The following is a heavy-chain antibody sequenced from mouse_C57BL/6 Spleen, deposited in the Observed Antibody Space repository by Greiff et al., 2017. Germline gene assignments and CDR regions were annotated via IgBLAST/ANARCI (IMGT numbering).Heavy chain of an antibody. V-gene: IGHV1-9*01. Sequence: VHLVESGAELMKPGASVKLSCKATGYTFTGYWIEWVKQRPGHGLEWIGEILPGSGSTNYNEKFKGKATFTADTSSNTAYMQRSSLTTEDSAIYDCARPSITTVPAWFAYWGQGTLVTVSA. D-gene: IGHD1-1*01. J-gene: IGHJ3*01. CDR2: ILPGSGST. CDR3: ARPSITTVPAWFAY. CDR1: GYTFTGYW.